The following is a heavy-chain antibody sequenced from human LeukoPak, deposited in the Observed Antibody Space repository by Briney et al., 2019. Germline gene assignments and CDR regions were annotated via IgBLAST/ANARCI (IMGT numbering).Heavy chain of an antibody. CDR2: ISGSGGST. CDR3: AKDERTATMLRGVTYYFDH. Sequence: GGSLRLSCAASGFTFSNYWMTWVRQAPGEGLEWVSGISGSGGSTYYTDSVKGRFTISRDNSKNTLYLQMNSLRAEDTAVYYCAKDERTATMLRGVTYYFDHWGQGTLVTVSS. V-gene: IGHV3-23*01. J-gene: IGHJ4*02. D-gene: IGHD3-10*01. CDR1: GFTFSNYW.